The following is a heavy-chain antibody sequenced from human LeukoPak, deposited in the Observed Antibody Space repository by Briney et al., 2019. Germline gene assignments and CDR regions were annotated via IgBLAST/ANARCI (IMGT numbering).Heavy chain of an antibody. J-gene: IGHJ4*02. Sequence: SQTLSLTCTVSGGSISSGGYYWSWIRQHPGKGLEWLGYIYYSGSTYYNPSLKSRVTISVDTSKNQFSLKLSSVTAADTAVYYCAREVVVWVATTTRYYFDYWGQGTLVTVSS. V-gene: IGHV4-31*03. CDR2: IYYSGST. CDR3: AREVVVWVATTTRYYFDY. CDR1: GGSISSGGYY. D-gene: IGHD2-15*01.